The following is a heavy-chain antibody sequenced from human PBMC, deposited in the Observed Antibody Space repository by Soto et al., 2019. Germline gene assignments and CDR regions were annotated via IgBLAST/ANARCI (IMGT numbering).Heavy chain of an antibody. CDR2: ISAYNGNT. CDR1: GYTFTSYG. Sequence: ASVKVSCKASGYTFTSYGISWVRQAPGQGLEWMGWISAYNGNTNYAQKLQGRVTMTTDTSTSTAYMELRSLRSDDTAVYYCAREWELLRRGYYYYGMDVWGQGTTVTVSS. CDR3: AREWELLRRGYYYYGMDV. J-gene: IGHJ6*02. V-gene: IGHV1-18*01. D-gene: IGHD1-26*01.